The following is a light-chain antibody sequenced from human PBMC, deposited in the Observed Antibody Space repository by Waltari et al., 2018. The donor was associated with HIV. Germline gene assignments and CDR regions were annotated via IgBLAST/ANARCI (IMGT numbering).Light chain of an antibody. CDR2: GKK. V-gene: IGLV3-19*01. Sequence: SSELTQDPAVSVALGQTVRITCQGDRLRSHYESVDQQKPGQVPVLVIYGKKNRPSGMPDRVSGSSEENTASLTITGAQAEDEADYYCNSRDSSGNHVVFGGGTKLTVL. J-gene: IGLJ2*01. CDR3: NSRDSSGNHVV. CDR1: RLRSHY.